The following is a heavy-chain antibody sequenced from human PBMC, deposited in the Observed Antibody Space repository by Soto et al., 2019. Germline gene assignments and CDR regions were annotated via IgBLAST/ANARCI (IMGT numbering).Heavy chain of an antibody. CDR3: ARVWSGYYDEYNWLDP. V-gene: IGHV4-30-4*01. CDR2: IYYSGIT. CDR1: GGSIGRTTYY. Sequence: PSETLSLTCTVSGGSIGRTTYYWSWIRQPPGKGLEWIGYIYYSGITYYNPSLKSRVTISVDTSKNQFSLKLSSVTAADTAVYYCARVWSGYYDEYNWLDPWGQGTLVTVSS. J-gene: IGHJ5*02. D-gene: IGHD3-3*01.